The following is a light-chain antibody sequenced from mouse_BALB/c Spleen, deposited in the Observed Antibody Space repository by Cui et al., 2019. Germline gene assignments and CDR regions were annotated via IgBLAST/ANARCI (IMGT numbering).Light chain of an antibody. CDR1: SSVSY. V-gene: IGKV4-69*01. Sequence: QILLIQSPAILSASAGDEVTTTRSTNSSVSYLHWYQQKPGSSPKPWIYDTSNLASGFPARFSGSGSGTSYSLMISSMEAEDAATYYCHQRSSYPFTFGAGTKLEIK. CDR2: DTS. J-gene: IGKJ4*01. CDR3: HQRSSYPFT.